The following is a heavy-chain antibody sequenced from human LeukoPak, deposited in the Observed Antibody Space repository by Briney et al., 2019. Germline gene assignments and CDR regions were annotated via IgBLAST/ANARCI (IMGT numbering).Heavy chain of an antibody. J-gene: IGHJ6*02. CDR1: GYTFTSYY. V-gene: IGHV1-46*01. Sequence: ASVKVSCKASGYTFTSYYMHWVRQAPGQGLEWMGIINPSGGSTSYAQKFQGRVTITRDTSTSTVYMELSSLRSEDTAVYYCARDHSSWTAAGTYYYYGMDVWGQGTTVTVSS. CDR2: INPSGGST. CDR3: ARDHSSWTAAGTYYYYGMDV. D-gene: IGHD6-13*01.